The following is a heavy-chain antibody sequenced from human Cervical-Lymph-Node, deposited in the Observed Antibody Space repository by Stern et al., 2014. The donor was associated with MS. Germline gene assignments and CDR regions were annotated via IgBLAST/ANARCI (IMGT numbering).Heavy chain of an antibody. D-gene: IGHD2/OR15-2a*01. CDR3: ARAAYSTSSYNY. CDR2: TIPIFGKA. CDR1: GGSFTNNV. J-gene: IGHJ4*02. Sequence: VQLVESGAEVKKPGSSVKVSCTASGGSFTNNVVSWVRQAPGQGLEWMGGTIPIFGKAIYAKKFQGRVTITEDESTRATYMELSSLRSEDTAVYYCARAAYSTSSYNYWGQGTVVTVSA. V-gene: IGHV1-69*01.